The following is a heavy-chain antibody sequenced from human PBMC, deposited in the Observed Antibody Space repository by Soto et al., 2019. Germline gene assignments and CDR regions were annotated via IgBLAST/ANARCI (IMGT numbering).Heavy chain of an antibody. CDR2: IYYSGRT. V-gene: IGHV4-39*01. Sequence: QLQLQESCPGLVKPTETLSLTCTVSGGSISSSSYYWGWIRQPPGKGLEWIGRIYYSGRTYYNPSLKSRVTISVDTSKNQFSLKLSSVTAADTAVYYCATLWGQDWGQGTLVTVSS. J-gene: IGHJ4*02. D-gene: IGHD3-10*01. CDR3: ATLWGQD. CDR1: GGSISSSSYY.